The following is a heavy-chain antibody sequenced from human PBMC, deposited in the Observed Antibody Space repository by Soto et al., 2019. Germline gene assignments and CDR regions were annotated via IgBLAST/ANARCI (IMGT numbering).Heavy chain of an antibody. Sequence: QVQLVQSGTEVKKPGASVKVSCKASGYTFTSYGISWVRQAPGQGPEWMGWISAYNGNTDYAQKRQGRVTMTTDTSTSTAYMELRSLRSDDTAVYYCARRLDIYGKVDPWGQGTLVTVSS. D-gene: IGHD5-18*01. CDR3: ARRLDIYGKVDP. CDR2: ISAYNGNT. J-gene: IGHJ5*02. V-gene: IGHV1-18*01. CDR1: GYTFTSYG.